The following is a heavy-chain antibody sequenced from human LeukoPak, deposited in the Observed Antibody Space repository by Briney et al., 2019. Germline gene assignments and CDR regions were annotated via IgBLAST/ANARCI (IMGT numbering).Heavy chain of an antibody. J-gene: IGHJ4*02. D-gene: IGHD1-26*01. Sequence: SGTLSLTCAVSGGSISSSNWWSWVRQPPGKGLEWIGEIYHSGSTNYNPSLKSRVTMSLDRSKNHLSLTLTSVTAADTAVYYCSRESGAFSPFGYWGQGTLVTVSS. V-gene: IGHV4-4*02. CDR2: IYHSGST. CDR3: SRESGAFSPFGY. CDR1: GGSISSSNW.